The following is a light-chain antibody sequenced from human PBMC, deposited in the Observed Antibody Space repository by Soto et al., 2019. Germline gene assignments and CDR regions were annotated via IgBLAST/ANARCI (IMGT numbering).Light chain of an antibody. J-gene: IGKJ5*01. Sequence: DIEMTQSPSSLSSSVGDRVTITCRASQSIYNYLTWYQQKPGKAPKLLIYAASTKETRVPSRFSGSRSGTNFTITISMLKAEDVSTYYYQKYNTALLTFGQGTRLEIK. CDR2: AAS. CDR3: QKYNTALLT. CDR1: QSIYNY. V-gene: IGKV1-27*01.